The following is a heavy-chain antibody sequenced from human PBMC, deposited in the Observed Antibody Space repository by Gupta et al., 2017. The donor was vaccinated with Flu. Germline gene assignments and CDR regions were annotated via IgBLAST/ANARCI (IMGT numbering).Heavy chain of an antibody. CDR2: ISVYNGKT. J-gene: IGHJ4*02. D-gene: IGHD3-22*01. CDR1: YG. Sequence: YGVSWVRQAPGQGLEWMGWISVYNGKTNYAQKEQDRVTMTADTSTSTAYMELRRLRLNDTAVYYCERDIRRDYFDSTGYDYWGQGTLVTVSS. V-gene: IGHV1-18*01. CDR3: ERDIRRDYFDSTGYDY.